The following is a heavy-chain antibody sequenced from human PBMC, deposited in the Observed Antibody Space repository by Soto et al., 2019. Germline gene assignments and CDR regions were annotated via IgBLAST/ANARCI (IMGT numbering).Heavy chain of an antibody. CDR3: PRTAPMAAGDKYYYAF. CDR1: GGTFSTFG. V-gene: IGHV1-69*01. CDR2: IIPFFGTA. D-gene: IGHD3-10*01. Sequence: QVQLVQSGAEVKKTGSSVKVSCKTSGGTFSTFGISWVRQAPGQGLEWMGGIIPFFGTAEYSQKFEDRITITADESTNTVYMDLRCLTAEETAIYSCPRTAPMAAGDKYYYAFWGQGALVTVS. J-gene: IGHJ4*02.